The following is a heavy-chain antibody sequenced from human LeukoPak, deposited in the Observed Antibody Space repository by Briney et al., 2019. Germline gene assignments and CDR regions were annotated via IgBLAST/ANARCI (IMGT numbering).Heavy chain of an antibody. CDR3: ARHRATGTWSDFDY. CDR2: IFPADSNT. V-gene: IGHV5-51*01. D-gene: IGHD1-14*01. CDR1: GYTFTHNW. Sequence: GESLQISCQVSGYTFTHNWIGWVRQKPGRGLEWLGVIFPADSNTAYNSSFRGQVTISVDKSIDTAYLQWGSLKASDSAIYYYARHRATGTWSDFDYWGQGTVVTVSS. J-gene: IGHJ4*02.